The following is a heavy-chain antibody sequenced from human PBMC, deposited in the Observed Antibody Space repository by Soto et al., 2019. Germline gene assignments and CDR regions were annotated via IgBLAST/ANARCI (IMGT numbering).Heavy chain of an antibody. CDR2: IYYSGST. CDR3: ARDSLFWSGYPSYYYYGMDV. CDR1: GGSISSYY. V-gene: IGHV4-59*12. Sequence: SETPSLTCTVSGGSISSYYWSWIRQPPGKGLEWIWYIYYSGSTYYNPSLKSRVTISVDTSKNQFSLKLSSVTAADTAVYYCARDSLFWSGYPSYYYYGMDVWGQGTTVTVSS. J-gene: IGHJ6*02. D-gene: IGHD3-3*01.